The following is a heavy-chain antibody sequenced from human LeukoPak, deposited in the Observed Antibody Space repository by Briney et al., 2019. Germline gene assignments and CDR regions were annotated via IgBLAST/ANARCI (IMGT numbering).Heavy chain of an antibody. CDR3: AKAKLLWFGESQYYFDY. J-gene: IGHJ4*02. CDR1: EFTFSSYA. V-gene: IGHV3-23*01. CDR2: ISGSGGST. D-gene: IGHD3-10*01. Sequence: GGSLRLSCAASEFTFSSYAMSWVRQAPGKGLEWVSAISGSGGSTYYADSVKGRFTISRDNSKNTLYLQMNSLRAEDTAVYYCAKAKLLWFGESQYYFDYWGQGTLVTVSS.